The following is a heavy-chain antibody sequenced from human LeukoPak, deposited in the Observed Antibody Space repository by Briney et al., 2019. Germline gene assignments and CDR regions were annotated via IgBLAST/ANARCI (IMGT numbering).Heavy chain of an antibody. CDR1: GGSISSYY. D-gene: IGHD2-15*01. Sequence: SSETLSLTCTVSGGSISSYYWSWIRQPPGKGLEWIGYIYYSGSTNYNPSLKSRVTISVDTSKNQFSLKLSSVTAADTAVYYCARLVGWSFLYYFDYWGQGTLVTVSS. V-gene: IGHV4-59*08. J-gene: IGHJ4*02. CDR2: IYYSGST. CDR3: ARLVGWSFLYYFDY.